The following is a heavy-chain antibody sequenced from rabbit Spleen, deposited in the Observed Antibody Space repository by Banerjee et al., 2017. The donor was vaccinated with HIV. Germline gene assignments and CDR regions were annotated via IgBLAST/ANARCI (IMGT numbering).Heavy chain of an antibody. Sequence: QEQVVESGGGLVQPGGSLKVSCKASGFDFSSYGVSWVRQVPGKGLEWIACIYAGSAGSAYYASWAKGRFTISKTSSTTVTLQMTSLTAADTATYFCVRDRANIGGDYGPYYFDLWAKGPWSPS. J-gene: IGHJ4*01. D-gene: IGHD2-1*01. CDR2: IYAGSAGSA. CDR3: VRDRANIGGDYGPYYFDL. V-gene: IGHV1S45*01. CDR1: GFDFSSYG.